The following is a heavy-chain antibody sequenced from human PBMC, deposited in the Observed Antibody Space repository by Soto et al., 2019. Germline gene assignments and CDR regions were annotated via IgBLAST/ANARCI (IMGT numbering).Heavy chain of an antibody. Sequence: WGSLRLSCSASGFTCSSYSMNWCRQAPGKGLEWVSSISSSSSYIYYADSVKGRFTISRDNAKNSLYLQMNSLRAEDTAVYYCARNGPGSVKRWLQPYYYYGMDVWGQGTTVTVSS. CDR3: ARNGPGSVKRWLQPYYYYGMDV. V-gene: IGHV3-21*01. CDR1: GFTCSSYS. D-gene: IGHD5-12*01. CDR2: ISSSSSYI. J-gene: IGHJ6*02.